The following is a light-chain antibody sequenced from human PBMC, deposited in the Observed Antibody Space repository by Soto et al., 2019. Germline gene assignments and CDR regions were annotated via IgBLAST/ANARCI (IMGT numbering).Light chain of an antibody. CDR1: SSNIGNNY. V-gene: IGLV1-51*02. CDR3: GTWDSSPSAL. Sequence: QSALTQPPSVSAAPGQKVTISCSGSSSNIGNNYVSWYQQLPGTAPKLLIYENNKRPSGIPDRFSGSKSGTSATLGITGLQTGDKADYYCGTWDSSPSALFGTGTTVTVL. CDR2: ENN. J-gene: IGLJ1*01.